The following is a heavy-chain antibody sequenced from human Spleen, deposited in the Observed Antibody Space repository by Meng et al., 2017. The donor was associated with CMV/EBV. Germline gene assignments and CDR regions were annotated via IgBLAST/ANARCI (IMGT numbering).Heavy chain of an antibody. CDR3: TRADTWGDYYYGMDV. Sequence: GGSLRLSCSASGFTFGDYAMSWVRQAPGKGLEWVGFIRSKAYGGTTEYAASVKGRFTISRDDSKSIAYLQMNSLKIEDTAVYYCTRADTWGDYYYGMDVWGQGTTVTVS. V-gene: IGHV3-49*04. CDR1: GFTFGDYA. D-gene: IGHD3-16*01. J-gene: IGHJ6*02. CDR2: IRSKAYGGTT.